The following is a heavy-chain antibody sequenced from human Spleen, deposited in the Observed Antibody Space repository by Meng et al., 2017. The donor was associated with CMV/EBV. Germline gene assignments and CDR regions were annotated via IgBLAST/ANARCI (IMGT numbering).Heavy chain of an antibody. D-gene: IGHD3-9*01. CDR3: ARWSFDFGTYGVNYQLYTMDV. CDR1: GGSFSSYA. V-gene: IGHV1-69*04. Sequence: SVQVSCKASGGSFSSYAMNWVRQAPGQGLEWMGRIIPVLDITNIAQKFQGRVAITADKSTSTAYMELSSLTSEDTALYYCARWSFDFGTYGVNYQLYTMDVWGQGTTVTVSS. J-gene: IGHJ6*02. CDR2: IIPVLDIT.